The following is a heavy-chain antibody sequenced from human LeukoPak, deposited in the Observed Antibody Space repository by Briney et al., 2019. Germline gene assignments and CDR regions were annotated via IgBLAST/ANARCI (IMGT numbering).Heavy chain of an antibody. V-gene: IGHV3-15*01. CDR2: IKSKTDGGTT. Sequence: GGSLRLSCAATGFTFSNAWMSWVRQALGKWLEWVGRIKSKTDGGTTDYAAPVKGRFTISRDYSKNTLYLQMNSLKTEDTAVYYCTTLKIDIVVSDYWGQGTLVSVSS. CDR3: TTLKIDIVVSDY. CDR1: GFTFSNAW. J-gene: IGHJ4*02. D-gene: IGHD2-15*01.